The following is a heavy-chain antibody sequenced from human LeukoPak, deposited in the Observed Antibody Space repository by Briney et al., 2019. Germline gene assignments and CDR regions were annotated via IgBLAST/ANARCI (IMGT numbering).Heavy chain of an antibody. J-gene: IGHJ4*02. CDR2: IYYSGST. V-gene: IGHV4-31*03. D-gene: IGHD3-22*01. CDR1: GGSISSGGYY. CDR3: ARARTYYYDSSGYPEFDY. Sequence: PSETLSLTCTVSGGSISSGGYYWSWIRQHPGKGLEWIGYIYYSGSTYYNPSLKSRVTISVDTSKNQFSLKLSSVTAADTALYYCARARTYYYDSSGYPEFDYWGQGTLVTVSS.